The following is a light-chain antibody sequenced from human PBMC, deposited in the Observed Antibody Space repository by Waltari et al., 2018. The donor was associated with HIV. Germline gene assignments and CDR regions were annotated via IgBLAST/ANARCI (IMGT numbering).Light chain of an antibody. CDR2: RNN. CDR1: SSNIGSNT. Sequence: QSVLTPPPSASGTPGQRVAISCSGSSSNIGSNTLNWYQQPPGTAPKLLIYRNNQRPSGVPDRFSGSKSGTSASLAISGVQSEDEADDYCAAWDDSLNGYLFGTGTKVTVL. J-gene: IGLJ1*01. CDR3: AAWDDSLNGYL. V-gene: IGLV1-44*01.